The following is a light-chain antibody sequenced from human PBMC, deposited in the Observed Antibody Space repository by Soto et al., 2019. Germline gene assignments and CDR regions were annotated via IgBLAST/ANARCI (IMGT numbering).Light chain of an antibody. CDR1: SSDVGGYNY. J-gene: IGLJ3*02. CDR3: SSYAGRNNLV. V-gene: IGLV2-8*01. Sequence: QSALTQPPSASGSPGQSVTISCTGASSDVGGYNYVSWCQQHPGNAPKLMIYEVTKRPSGVPDRFSGSKSGNTASLTVSRLQAEDEADYYCSSYAGRNNLVFGGGTKLTVL. CDR2: EVT.